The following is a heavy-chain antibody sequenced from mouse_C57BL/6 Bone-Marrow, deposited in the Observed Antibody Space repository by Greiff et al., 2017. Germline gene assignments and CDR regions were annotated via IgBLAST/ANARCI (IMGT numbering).Heavy chain of an antibody. CDR1: GYTFTSYW. J-gene: IGHJ4*01. Sequence: QVQLQQPGAELVMPGASVKLSCKASGYTFTSYWMHWVKQRPGQGLEWIGEIDPSDSYPNYNQKFKGKSTLTVDKSSSTAYMQLSSLTSEDSAVYYCARGMDYWGQGTSVTVSS. CDR2: IDPSDSYP. V-gene: IGHV1-69*01. CDR3: ARGMDY.